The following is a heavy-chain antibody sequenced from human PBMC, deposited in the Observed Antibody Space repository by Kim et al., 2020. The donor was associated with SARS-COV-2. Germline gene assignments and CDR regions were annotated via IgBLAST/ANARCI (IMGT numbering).Heavy chain of an antibody. V-gene: IGHV3-48*02. D-gene: IGHD4-17*01. J-gene: IGHJ4*02. Sequence: YAASVKGRFTVSRDNVKKALYLQMNSLKDEDSAVYYCATDRGGGASAFDYWGQGTLVTVFS. CDR3: ATDRGGGASAFDY.